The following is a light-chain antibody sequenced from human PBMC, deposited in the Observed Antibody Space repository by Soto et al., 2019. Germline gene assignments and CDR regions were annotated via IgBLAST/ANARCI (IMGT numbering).Light chain of an antibody. V-gene: IGKV3-15*01. J-gene: IGKJ4*01. CDR1: QSVSSN. CDR2: VAS. CDR3: KQYNVWPLT. Sequence: EIVMTQSPATLSVSPGERATLSCRASQSVSSNLAWYQQKPGQTPKLLIYVASTRATGIPARFSGSGSGKESTLTIRSLQSEDFAVYYCKQYNVWPLTSGGGTKVEFK.